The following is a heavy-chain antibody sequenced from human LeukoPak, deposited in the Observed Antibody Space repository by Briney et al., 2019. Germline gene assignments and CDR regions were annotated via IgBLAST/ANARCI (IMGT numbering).Heavy chain of an antibody. V-gene: IGHV4-59*01. CDR1: GGSISSYY. D-gene: IGHD3/OR15-3a*01. J-gene: IGHJ4*02. Sequence: SETLSLTCTVSGGSISSYYWSWIRQPPGKGLEWVGYIYYSGSTNYNPSLKSRVTISVDTSKNQFSLKLSSVTAADTAVYYCARSKGFWTFDDWGQGTLITVSS. CDR3: ARSKGFWTFDD. CDR2: IYYSGST.